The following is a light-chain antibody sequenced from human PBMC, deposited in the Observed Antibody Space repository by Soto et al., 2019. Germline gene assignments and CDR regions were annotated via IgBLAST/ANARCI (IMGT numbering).Light chain of an antibody. CDR1: QSISIG. V-gene: IGKV3D-15*01. CDR2: GAS. J-gene: IGKJ5*01. Sequence: EIVMTQSPATLSVSPGETASLSCRASQSISIGLAWYRQKPGQAPRLLIYGASTRATGTPARFSGSGSGTEFTLTISSLQSEDFALYYRQQYNKWPLITFGQGTRLEIK. CDR3: QQYNKWPLIT.